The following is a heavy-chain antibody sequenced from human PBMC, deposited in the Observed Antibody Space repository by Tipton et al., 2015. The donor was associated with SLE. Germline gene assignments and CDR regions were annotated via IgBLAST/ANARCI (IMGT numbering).Heavy chain of an antibody. Sequence: TLSLTCSVSGDSITSGHHYWSWIRQSAEKGLEWIGHIYTGGITKYSLSLRSRVTISLDTSRNHFSLKLSPVTAADTAVYYCAREGVKNWLQYPSGTFDLWGQGTVVTVSS. CDR3: AREGVKNWLQYPSGTFDL. V-gene: IGHV4-61*09. CDR2: IYTGGIT. D-gene: IGHD5-24*01. J-gene: IGHJ3*01. CDR1: GDSITSGHHY.